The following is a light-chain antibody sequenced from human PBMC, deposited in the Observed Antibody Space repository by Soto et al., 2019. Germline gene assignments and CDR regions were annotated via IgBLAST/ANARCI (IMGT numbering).Light chain of an antibody. CDR2: GAS. CDR1: QSFSNNY. V-gene: IGKV3-20*01. J-gene: IGKJ1*01. CDR3: QQYRDSRT. Sequence: EIVLTQSPGTLSFSPGERATLSCRASQSFSNNYLAWYQQKPGQAPRLLIYGASSRATGIPDRFSGSGSGTDFTLTISRLEPEDFAVYYCQQYRDSRTFGQGTKV.